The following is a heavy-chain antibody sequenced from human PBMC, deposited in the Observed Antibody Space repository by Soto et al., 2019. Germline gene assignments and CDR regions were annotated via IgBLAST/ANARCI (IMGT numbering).Heavy chain of an antibody. CDR2: IDPSDSYT. Sequence: PGESLKISCQGSGYSFTSYWISWVRQMPGKGLEWMGRIDPSDSYTNYSPSFQGHVTISADKSISTAYLQWSSLKASDTAMYYCARPDPYYYYYGMDVWGQGTTVTVSS. J-gene: IGHJ6*02. V-gene: IGHV5-10-1*01. CDR1: GYSFTSYW. CDR3: ARPDPYYYYYGMDV.